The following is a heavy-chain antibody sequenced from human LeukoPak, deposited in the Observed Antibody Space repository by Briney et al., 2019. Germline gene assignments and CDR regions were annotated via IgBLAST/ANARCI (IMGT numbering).Heavy chain of an antibody. Sequence: GASVTVPFTASGYTFTVYYIHWVRQAPGQGHEGMGWLNPKSGGTNYAQNFQGRVTMTRDTIINTAYMELSRLRSDDTAVYYCARNDWNDPWFDPWGQGTLVTVSS. CDR1: GYTFTVYY. D-gene: IGHD1-1*01. J-gene: IGHJ5*02. CDR2: LNPKSGGT. V-gene: IGHV1-2*02. CDR3: ARNDWNDPWFDP.